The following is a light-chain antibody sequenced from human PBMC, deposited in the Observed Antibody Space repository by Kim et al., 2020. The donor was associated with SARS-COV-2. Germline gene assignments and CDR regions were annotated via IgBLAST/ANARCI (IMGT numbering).Light chain of an antibody. V-gene: IGKV1-5*03. CDR3: QQYNNYLT. J-gene: IGKJ4*01. CDR2: EAS. Sequence: SGSVGDRVTITCRASQSVSRFLAWYQQRPGNAPKLLIYEASTLQTGVPSRFSGSGSGTDFTLTISSLQPDDFATYYCQQYNNYLTFGGGTKVDIK. CDR1: QSVSRF.